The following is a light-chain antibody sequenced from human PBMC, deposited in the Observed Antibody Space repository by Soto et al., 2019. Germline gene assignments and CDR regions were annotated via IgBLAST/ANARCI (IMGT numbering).Light chain of an antibody. V-gene: IGKV3-11*01. CDR1: QTVSNY. CDR2: DAS. J-gene: IGKJ1*01. Sequence: EIVLTQSPATLSLSPGERATLSCRASQTVSNYLLWYQQKPGQAPRLLIYDASNRATGIPARFSGSGSETDFTLTISSLEPEDVAVYYCQQSVTFGQGTKVDIK. CDR3: QQSVT.